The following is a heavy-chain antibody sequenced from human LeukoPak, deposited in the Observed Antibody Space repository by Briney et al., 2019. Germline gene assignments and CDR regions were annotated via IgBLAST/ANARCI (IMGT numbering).Heavy chain of an antibody. CDR2: LKNKADGETT. J-gene: IGHJ4*02. D-gene: IGHD2-15*01. V-gene: IGHV3-15*01. Sequence: GGAPRLSCAGSGFTFSGAWIGWGRPGPGEGLEWVGRLKNKADGETTNYAAPVKGRFTIPRDDSKNTAYLQMNSLKTEDTALYYCTTRGGFGYWGQGTLVTVSS. CDR3: TTRGGFGY. CDR1: GFTFSGAW.